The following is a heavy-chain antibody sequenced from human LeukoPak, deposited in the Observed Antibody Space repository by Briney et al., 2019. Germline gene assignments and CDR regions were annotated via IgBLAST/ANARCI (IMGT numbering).Heavy chain of an antibody. CDR2: MNPNSGNT. D-gene: IGHD3-3*01. Sequence: GASVKVSCKASGYTFTSYDINWVRQATGQGLEWMGCMNPNSGNTGYAQKFQGRVTMTRNTSISTAYMELSSLRSEDTAVYYCARVDYDFWSGYYYGMDVWGQGTTVTVSS. V-gene: IGHV1-8*01. CDR1: GYTFTSYD. J-gene: IGHJ6*02. CDR3: ARVDYDFWSGYYYGMDV.